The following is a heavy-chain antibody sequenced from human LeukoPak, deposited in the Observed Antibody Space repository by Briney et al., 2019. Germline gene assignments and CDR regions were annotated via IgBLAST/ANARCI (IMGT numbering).Heavy chain of an antibody. CDR2: INPNDAT. V-gene: IGHV1-8*01. Sequence: GASVKVSCRLSGPTFIRDDINWVRQAPGQGLEWVGWINPNDATGSFQKFQGRVTITRNAYLRTVYMELGSLTPEDTAVYYCAKYERRGFDHWGQGTLVTVSS. CDR1: GPTFIRDD. CDR3: AKYERRGFDH. J-gene: IGHJ5*02. D-gene: IGHD2-8*01.